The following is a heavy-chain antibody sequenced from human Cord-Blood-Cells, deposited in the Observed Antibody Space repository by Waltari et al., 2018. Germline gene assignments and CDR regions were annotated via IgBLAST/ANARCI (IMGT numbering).Heavy chain of an antibody. CDR1: GGTFSSYA. CDR3: ARENPYCSSTSCYDY. D-gene: IGHD2-2*01. Sequence: QVQLVQSGAEVKKPGSSVKVSCKASGGTFSSYAISWVRQAPGQGLEWTGGIIPIFGTANYTRKFQGRVPISADESTSTAYMELSSLRSEDTAVYYCARENPYCSSTSCYDYWGQGTLVTVSS. V-gene: IGHV1-69*01. J-gene: IGHJ4*02. CDR2: IIPIFGTA.